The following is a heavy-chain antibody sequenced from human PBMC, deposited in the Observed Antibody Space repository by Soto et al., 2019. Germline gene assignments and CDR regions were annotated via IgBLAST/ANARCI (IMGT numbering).Heavy chain of an antibody. CDR3: TIAARSVSPLGY. Sequence: EVQLVESGGGLVQPGGSLRVSCAGTGFTFSASWMGWVRQAPGKGLEWVATINQAGSEKYYVDSVKGGFTISRDNTKNSLYLQLTSLRAEDKDVFYCTIAARSVSPLGYWDQRTLVTVSS. D-gene: IGHD6-6*01. CDR2: INQAGSEK. CDR1: GFTFSASW. V-gene: IGHV3-7*01. J-gene: IGHJ4*02.